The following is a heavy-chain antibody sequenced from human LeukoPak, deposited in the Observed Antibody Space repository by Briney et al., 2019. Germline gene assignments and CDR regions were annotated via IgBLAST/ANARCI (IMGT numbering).Heavy chain of an antibody. CDR2: MNPNSGNT. V-gene: IGHV1-8*01. Sequence: EASVKVSCKASGYTFTSYDINWVRQATGQGLEWMGWMNPNSGNTGYAQKFQGRVTMTRNTSISTAYMELSSLRSEDTAVYYCASFRGAIPDYYYGMDVWGQGTTVTVSS. CDR1: GYTFTSYD. D-gene: IGHD4/OR15-4a*01. J-gene: IGHJ6*02. CDR3: ASFRGAIPDYYYGMDV.